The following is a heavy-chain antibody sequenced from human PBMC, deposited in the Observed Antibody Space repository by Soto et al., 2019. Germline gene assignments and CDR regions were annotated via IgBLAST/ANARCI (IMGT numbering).Heavy chain of an antibody. CDR1: GFTFSSYA. V-gene: IGHV3-23*01. Sequence: EVQLLESGGGLVQPGGSLRLSCAASGFTFSSYAMSWVRQAPGEGLEWVSAISGRGGSTYYADSVKGRFTISRDNSKNTLYLQMNSLRAEDTAVYYCAKDLGVGYSGYFDYWGQGTLVTVS. CDR3: AKDLGVGYSGYFDY. D-gene: IGHD5-12*01. CDR2: ISGRGGST. J-gene: IGHJ4*02.